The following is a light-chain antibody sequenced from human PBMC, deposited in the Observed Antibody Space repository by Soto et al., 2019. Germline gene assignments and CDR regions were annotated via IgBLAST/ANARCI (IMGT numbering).Light chain of an antibody. CDR1: RSDVGGYDF. CDR2: DVN. CDR3: ASYTATHTRV. J-gene: IGLJ6*01. Sequence: QSVLTQPASVSGSPGQSITISCTGSRSDVGGYDFDSWYQHHPGKAPKLIIYDVNNRPSGLSDRFSGSKSGNTASLTISGLQTEDEADYYCASYTATHTRVFGSGTKVTVL. V-gene: IGLV2-14*01.